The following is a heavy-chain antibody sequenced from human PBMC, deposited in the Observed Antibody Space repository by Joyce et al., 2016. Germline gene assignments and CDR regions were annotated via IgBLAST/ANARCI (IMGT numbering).Heavy chain of an antibody. Sequence: EVQLVESGGGLVQPGGSLRLSCAASGFIVSSNYMSWVRQAPGKGLEWVSVNYSGGTTYYADSGKVRFTISRHNAKNTLYLQMSSLRAEDTAVYYCARGGYSYGYGDAFDIWGQGTMVTVSS. CDR2: NYSGGTT. D-gene: IGHD5-18*01. J-gene: IGHJ3*02. CDR1: GFIVSSNY. CDR3: ARGGYSYGYGDAFDI. V-gene: IGHV3-53*04.